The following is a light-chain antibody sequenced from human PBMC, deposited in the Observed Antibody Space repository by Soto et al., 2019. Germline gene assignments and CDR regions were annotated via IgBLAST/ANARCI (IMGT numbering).Light chain of an antibody. CDR2: ATS. V-gene: IGKV3-15*01. J-gene: IGKJ5*01. CDR3: QQYDNKPPIT. CDR1: QSVSSN. Sequence: EIVMTQSPATLSVSPGERATLSCRASQSVSSNLAWYQQKPGQAPRLLIYATSTRATGIPDRFSGSGSGTEFTLNISSLQPEDCALYHCQQYDNKPPITFGQGTRLESK.